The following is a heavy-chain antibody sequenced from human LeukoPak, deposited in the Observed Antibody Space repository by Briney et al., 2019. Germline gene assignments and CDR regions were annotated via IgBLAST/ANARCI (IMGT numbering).Heavy chain of an antibody. CDR1: GYTFTSYG. Sequence: GASVKVSCKASGYTFTSYGISWVRQAPGQGLEWMGGIIPMFRTVNYAQKFQGRVTITADESTSTAYMELTSLRSEDTAVYYCARDATLYDSRAYYYLWWGQGTLVTVSS. D-gene: IGHD3-22*01. CDR3: ARDATLYDSRAYYYLW. CDR2: IIPMFRTV. V-gene: IGHV1-69*13. J-gene: IGHJ4*02.